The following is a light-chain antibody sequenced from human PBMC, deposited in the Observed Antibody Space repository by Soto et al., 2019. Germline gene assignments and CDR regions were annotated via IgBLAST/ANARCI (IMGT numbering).Light chain of an antibody. J-gene: IGKJ1*01. CDR3: QHYNSYSEA. CDR2: KAS. Sequence: DIQMTQSPSTLSGSVGDRVTIPCRASQTSSSWLAWYQQKPGKAAKLLIYKASTLKSGVPSRFSGSGSGTEFTLTISSLQPDDFATDYCQHYNSYSEAFGQGTKVDIK. CDR1: QTSSSW. V-gene: IGKV1-5*03.